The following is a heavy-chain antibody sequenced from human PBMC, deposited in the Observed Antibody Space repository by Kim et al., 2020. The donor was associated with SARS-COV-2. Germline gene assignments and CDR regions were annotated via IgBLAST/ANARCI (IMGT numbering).Heavy chain of an antibody. CDR3: AKDRAIVVVPSAHFEY. Sequence: GGSLRLSCAASGFTFSTYGMHWVRQAPGKGLEWVALISYDESNKYYADSVKGRFTISRDNSKNTLYLQMNSLRTEDTAVYYCAKDRAIVVVPSAHFEYWG. D-gene: IGHD2-2*01. CDR1: GFTFSTYG. CDR2: ISYDESNK. V-gene: IGHV3-30*18. J-gene: IGHJ4*01.